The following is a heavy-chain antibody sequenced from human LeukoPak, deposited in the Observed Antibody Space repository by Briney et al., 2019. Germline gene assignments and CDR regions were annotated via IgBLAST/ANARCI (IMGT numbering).Heavy chain of an antibody. CDR1: GFTFSSYA. D-gene: IGHD2-2*01. J-gene: IGHJ4*02. CDR2: ISGSGGST. Sequence: PGGSLRLSCAASGFTFSSYAMSWVRQAPGKGLEWVSAISGSGGSTYYADSVKGRFTISRDNSKNTLYLQMNSLRAEDTAVYYWAKQRVVVVPAAMSHDYWGQGTLVTVSS. V-gene: IGHV3-23*01. CDR3: AKQRVVVVPAAMSHDY.